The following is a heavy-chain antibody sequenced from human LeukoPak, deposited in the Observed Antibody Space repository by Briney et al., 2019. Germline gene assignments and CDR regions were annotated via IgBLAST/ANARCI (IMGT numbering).Heavy chain of an antibody. V-gene: IGHV3-33*01. Sequence: PGRSLRLSCAASGFTFSSYGMHWVRQAPGKGLEWVAVIWYDGSNKYYADPVKGRFTISRDNSKNTLYLQMNSLRAEDTAVYYCAPLWFGELLSLDYWGQGTLVTVSS. CDR2: IWYDGSNK. CDR3: APLWFGELLSLDY. J-gene: IGHJ4*02. D-gene: IGHD3-10*01. CDR1: GFTFSSYG.